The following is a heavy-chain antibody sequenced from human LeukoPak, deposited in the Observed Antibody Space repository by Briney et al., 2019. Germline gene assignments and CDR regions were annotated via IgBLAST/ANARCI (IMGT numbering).Heavy chain of an antibody. CDR3: ARDRVIPNSGWPSTYDY. CDR1: GYTFTGYY. Sequence: VASVKVSCKASGYTFTGYYMHWVRQAPGQGLEWMGWINPNSGGTNYAQKFQGWVTMTGDTSISTAYMELSRLRSDDTAVYYCARDRVIPNSGWPSTYDYWGQGTLVTVSS. CDR2: INPNSGGT. D-gene: IGHD6-19*01. V-gene: IGHV1-2*04. J-gene: IGHJ4*02.